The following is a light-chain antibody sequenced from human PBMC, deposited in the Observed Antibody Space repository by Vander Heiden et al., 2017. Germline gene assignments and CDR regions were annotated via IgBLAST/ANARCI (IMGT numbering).Light chain of an antibody. J-gene: IGKJ4*01. Sequence: IGITQTPRYLPVTPGEPASISCRSSQSLLHSNGYNYLDRYLQMPGLSPQPLIYWGSNWAYRGPDRFSGSGSGTDFTLKSSRGEAEDVGVYYGMYDLQARAFGGGTKVEIK. CDR1: QSLLHSNGYNY. CDR2: WGS. CDR3: MYDLQARA. V-gene: IGKV2-28*01.